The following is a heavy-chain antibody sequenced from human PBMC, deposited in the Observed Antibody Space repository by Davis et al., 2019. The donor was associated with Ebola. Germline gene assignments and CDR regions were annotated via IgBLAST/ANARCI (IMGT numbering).Heavy chain of an antibody. CDR2: ISAYNGNT. CDR1: GYTFTGYY. D-gene: IGHD3-3*01. J-gene: IGHJ6*02. Sequence: ASVKVSCKASGYTFTGYYMHWVRQAPGQGLEWMGWISAYNGNTNYAQKLQGRVTMTTDTSTSTAYMELRSLRSDDTAVYYCARGRVVSRNGMDVWGQGTTVTVSS. CDR3: ARGRVVSRNGMDV. V-gene: IGHV1-18*04.